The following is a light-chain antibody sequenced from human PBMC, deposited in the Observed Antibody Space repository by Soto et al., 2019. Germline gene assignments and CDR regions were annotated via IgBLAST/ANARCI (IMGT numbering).Light chain of an antibody. J-gene: IGKJ1*01. Sequence: DIQMTQSPSTLSASVGDRVTITCRASQSIGSWLAWYQQKPGKAPKLLIYAASTLQSGVPSRFSGSGSGTDFTLTISSLQPEDVATYYCQKYNSAPRTFGQGTKVDI. CDR2: AAS. CDR3: QKYNSAPRT. CDR1: QSIGSW. V-gene: IGKV1-27*01.